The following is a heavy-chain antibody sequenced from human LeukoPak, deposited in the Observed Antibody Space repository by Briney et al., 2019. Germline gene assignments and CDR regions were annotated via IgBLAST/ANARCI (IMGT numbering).Heavy chain of an antibody. D-gene: IGHD6-13*01. CDR2: INPNSGDT. J-gene: IGHJ3*02. Sequence: ASVKVSCKASGYTFTDYYMHWVRQAPGQGLEWMGWINPNSGDTNYAQKFQGRVTMTRDTSISTAYMELSRLRSDDTAVYYCDFSSSWYEDAFDIWGQGTMVTVSS. CDR3: DFSSSWYEDAFDI. V-gene: IGHV1-2*02. CDR1: GYTFTDYY.